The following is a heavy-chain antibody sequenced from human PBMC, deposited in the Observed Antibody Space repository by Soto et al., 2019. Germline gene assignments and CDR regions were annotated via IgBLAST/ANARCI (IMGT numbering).Heavy chain of an antibody. CDR2: IHWDGEK. J-gene: IGHJ3*02. CDR3: ARRQSSIIRGAKAFDI. CDR1: GFSLITTGAG. Sequence: QITLKESGPPLVQPTQTLTLTCSFSGFSLITTGAGVGWIRQPPGKAPEWLALIHWDGEKLYSPALKSRLTITKDRTKNQVVLTMTNIDAVDTATYYCARRQSSIIRGAKAFDIWGQGTFLSVSS. D-gene: IGHD3-10*01. V-gene: IGHV2-5*02.